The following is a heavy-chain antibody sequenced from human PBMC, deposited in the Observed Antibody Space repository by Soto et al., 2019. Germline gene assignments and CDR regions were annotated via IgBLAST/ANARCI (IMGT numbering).Heavy chain of an antibody. V-gene: IGHV1-69*08. D-gene: IGHD2-2*01. J-gene: IGHJ4*02. CDR2: IIPILGIA. Sequence: QVQLVQSGAEVKKPGSSVKVSCKASGGTFSSYTISWVRQAPGQGLEWMGRIIPILGIANYAQKFQGRVTITADKSTRTAYMELSSLRSDDTAVYYCARDLHCSSTSCYDGFYSDYRGQGTLVTVSS. CDR3: ARDLHCSSTSCYDGFYSDY. CDR1: GGTFSSYT.